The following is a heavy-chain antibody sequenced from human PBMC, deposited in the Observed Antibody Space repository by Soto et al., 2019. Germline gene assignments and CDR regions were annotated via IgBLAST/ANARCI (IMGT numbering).Heavy chain of an antibody. CDR1: GYTFTGYY. Sequence: QVQLVQSGAEVKKPGASVKVSCKASGYTFTGYYMHWVRQAPGQGLEWMGWINPNSGGTNYAQKFQGWVTMTRDTSISTAYMELSRLRSDDTAVYYCARARPGIAVAGTFVRTWFDPWGQGTLVTVSS. CDR2: INPNSGGT. CDR3: ARARPGIAVAGTFVRTWFDP. J-gene: IGHJ5*02. V-gene: IGHV1-2*04. D-gene: IGHD6-19*01.